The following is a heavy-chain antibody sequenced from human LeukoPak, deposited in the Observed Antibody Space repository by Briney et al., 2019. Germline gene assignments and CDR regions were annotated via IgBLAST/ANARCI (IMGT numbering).Heavy chain of an antibody. CDR1: GFTVSSTY. D-gene: IGHD1-26*01. CDR3: ARASRSGSYIFDY. Sequence: GGSLRLSCAASGFTVSSTYMSWVRQAPGKGLEWVSGIYPGGSTYYADSVKGRFTISRDNAKNSLYLQMNSLRAEDTAVYYCARASRSGSYIFDYWGQGTLVTVSS. J-gene: IGHJ4*02. CDR2: IYPGGST. V-gene: IGHV3-66*01.